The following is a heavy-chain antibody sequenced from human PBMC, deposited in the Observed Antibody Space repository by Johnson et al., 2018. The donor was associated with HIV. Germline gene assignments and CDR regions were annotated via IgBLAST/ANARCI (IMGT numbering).Heavy chain of an antibody. D-gene: IGHD2-15*01. CDR1: EFIFSSYS. J-gene: IGHJ3*01. V-gene: IGHV3-30*04. CDR3: ALTEKGYCNPTCNGVAFDL. CDR2: ISYDGHNE. Sequence: VQLVESGGGLVQPGGSLRLSCAASEFIFSSYSMHWVRQAPGKGLEWVAVISYDGHNEYYADSVEGRFTVSRDNTKNTLYLQMNSLRADDTAIYYCALTEKGYCNPTCNGVAFDLWGQGTMVTVSS.